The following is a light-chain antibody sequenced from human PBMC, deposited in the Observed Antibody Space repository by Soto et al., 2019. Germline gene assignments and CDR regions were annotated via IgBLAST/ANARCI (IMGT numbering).Light chain of an antibody. J-gene: IGKJ4*01. CDR2: DAS. V-gene: IGKV3-11*01. CDR1: QAVSTF. CDR3: QQRSNWPFT. Sequence: EVVLTQSPATLSLSPGETATLSCRASQAVSTFLAWYQQKPGQAPSLLIYDASNRVIGIPARFTGSGSGTAFTLTISSLEPEDFAVYYCQQRSNWPFTFGGGTRVEI.